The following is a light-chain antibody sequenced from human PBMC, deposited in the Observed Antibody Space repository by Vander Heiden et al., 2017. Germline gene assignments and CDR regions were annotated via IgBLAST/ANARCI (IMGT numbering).Light chain of an antibody. Sequence: DIELPQSPRTLSFSLGERATLSCRASQSVSSSYLAWYQQKPGQAPRLLIYAASSRASGIPSRFGGSGSGTDFTLTISRLEPEDFAVYYCQQYGTSPLTFGGGTKVEIK. J-gene: IGKJ4*01. CDR3: QQYGTSPLT. CDR2: AAS. CDR1: QSVSSSY. V-gene: IGKV3-20*01.